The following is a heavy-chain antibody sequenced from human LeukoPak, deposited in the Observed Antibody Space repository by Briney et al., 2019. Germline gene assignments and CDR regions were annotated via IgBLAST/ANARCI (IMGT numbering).Heavy chain of an antibody. CDR2: ISYDGSNK. CDR1: GFTFSSYG. Sequence: GRSLRLSCAASGFTFSSYGMHWVRQAPGKGLEWVAVISYDGSNKYYADSVKGRFTISRDNSKNTLYLQMNSLRAEDTAVYYCAREIPLGNYYGSGSYYPYFDYWGQGTLVTVSS. J-gene: IGHJ4*02. D-gene: IGHD3-10*01. CDR3: AREIPLGNYYGSGSYYPYFDY. V-gene: IGHV3-30*03.